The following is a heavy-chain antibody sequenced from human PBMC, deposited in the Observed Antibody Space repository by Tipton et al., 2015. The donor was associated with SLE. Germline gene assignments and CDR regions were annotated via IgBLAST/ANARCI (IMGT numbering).Heavy chain of an antibody. Sequence: TLSLTCTVSGYSINNGFYWGWIRQPPGKGLEWIGIIYHSGTTYYNPSLKSRVTISVDTSKNQFSLRLSSVTAADTATYYCARAGTGTSWGAFDIWGQGTMVPVSS. D-gene: IGHD1-7*01. V-gene: IGHV4-38-2*02. J-gene: IGHJ3*02. CDR3: ARAGTGTSWGAFDI. CDR2: IYHSGTT. CDR1: GYSINNGFY.